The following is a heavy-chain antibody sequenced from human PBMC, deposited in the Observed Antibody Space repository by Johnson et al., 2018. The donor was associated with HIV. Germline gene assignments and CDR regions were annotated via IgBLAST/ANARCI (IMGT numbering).Heavy chain of an antibody. J-gene: IGHJ3*02. CDR1: GFSFTNAW. Sequence: VQLVESGGGSVKPGESLKISCEASGFSFTNAWMNWVRQGPGKGLEWVGRIKSKGDGGTTDYAAPVKGRFSISRDDSRNTLHMQMNSLKTDDTGVYYCCAKTGGGAALDSWGQGTMVTVSS. CDR2: IKSKGDGGTT. D-gene: IGHD3-16*01. CDR3: CAKTGGGAALDS. V-gene: IGHV3-15*01.